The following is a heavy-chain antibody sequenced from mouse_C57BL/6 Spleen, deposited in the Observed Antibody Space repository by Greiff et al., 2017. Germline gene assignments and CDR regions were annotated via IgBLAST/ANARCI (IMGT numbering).Heavy chain of an antibody. V-gene: IGHV1-81*01. CDR1: GYTFTSYG. D-gene: IGHD1-1*01. J-gene: IGHJ2*01. CDR2: IYPRSGNT. Sequence: QVQLKQSGAELARPGASVKLSCKASGYTFTSYGISWVKQRTGQGLEWIGEIYPRSGNTYYNEKFKGKATLTADKSSSTAYMELRSLTSEDSAVYFCARLGSSPYYFDYWGQGTTLTVSA. CDR3: ARLGSSPYYFDY.